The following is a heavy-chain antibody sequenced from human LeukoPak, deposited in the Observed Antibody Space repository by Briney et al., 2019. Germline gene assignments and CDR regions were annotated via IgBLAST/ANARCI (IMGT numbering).Heavy chain of an antibody. D-gene: IGHD2-2*01. CDR1: GYTFTSYG. CDR2: ISAYNGNT. J-gene: IGHJ5*02. Sequence: ASVKVSCKVSGYTFTSYGISWVRQAPGQGLEWMGWISAYNGNTNYAQKLQGRVTMTTDTSTSTAYMELRSLRSDDTAVYYCARDRVIVVVPAAKRANWFDPWGQGTLVTVSS. CDR3: ARDRVIVVVPAAKRANWFDP. V-gene: IGHV1-18*01.